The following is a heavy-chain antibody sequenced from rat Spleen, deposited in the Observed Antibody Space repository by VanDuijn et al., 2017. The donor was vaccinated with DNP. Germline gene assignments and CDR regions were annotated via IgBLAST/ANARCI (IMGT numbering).Heavy chain of an antibody. Sequence: EVQLVESGGDLVQPGGSLKLSCAASGFTFSKEAMAWVRQAPTKGLEWVASISVGGGNTYYRDSVKGRFTISRDNAENTQYLQMDSLRSEDTATYYCARRGDGYKYFDKWGQGVMVTVSS. D-gene: IGHD4-1*01. CDR1: GFTFSKEA. V-gene: IGHV5S13*01. CDR2: ISVGGGNT. CDR3: ARRGDGYKYFDK. J-gene: IGHJ2*01.